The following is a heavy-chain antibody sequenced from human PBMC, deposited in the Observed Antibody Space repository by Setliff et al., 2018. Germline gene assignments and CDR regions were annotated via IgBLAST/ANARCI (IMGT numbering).Heavy chain of an antibody. V-gene: IGHV3-74*01. D-gene: IGHD6-13*01. CDR2: INGDGTIT. J-gene: IGHJ4*02. CDR3: AKCSSWHGHYPHFNY. Sequence: GGSLRLSCGASGFTFRKYWMYWVRQVPGKGLVWVSRINGDGTITDYADSVKGRFTISRDNAKSTLYLQMNSLRGEDTAVYFCAKCSSWHGHYPHFNYWGQGTLVTVSS. CDR1: GFTFRKYW.